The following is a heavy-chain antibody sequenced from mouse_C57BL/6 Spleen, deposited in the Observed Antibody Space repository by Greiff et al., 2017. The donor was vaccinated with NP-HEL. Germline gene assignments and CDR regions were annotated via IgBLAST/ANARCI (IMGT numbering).Heavy chain of an antibody. CDR2: IDPSDSYT. D-gene: IGHD3-2*02. CDR1: GYTFTSYW. CDR3: ARTESAGYGWFAY. V-gene: IGHV1-69*01. Sequence: QVQLQQPGAELVMPGASVKLSCKASGYTFTSYWMHWVKQRPGQGLEWIGEIDPSDSYTNYNQKFKGKSTLTVDKSSSTAYMQLSSLTSEDSAVYYCARTESAGYGWFAYWGQGTLVTVSA. J-gene: IGHJ3*01.